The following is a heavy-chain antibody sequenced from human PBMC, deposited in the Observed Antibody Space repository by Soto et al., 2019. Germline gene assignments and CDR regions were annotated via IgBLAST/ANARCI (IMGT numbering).Heavy chain of an antibody. V-gene: IGHV3-21*01. CDR2: ITSTSTHI. CDR1: GFTFSIYA. CDR3: ARGMDV. Sequence: EVQLVESGGGLVKPGGSLRLSCAASGFTFSIYAMNWVRQAPGKGLEWVSSITSTSTHIYYPDSLKGRFTISRDNAKNSLYLQMNSLRAEDTAVYYCARGMDVWGQGTTVTVSS. J-gene: IGHJ6*02.